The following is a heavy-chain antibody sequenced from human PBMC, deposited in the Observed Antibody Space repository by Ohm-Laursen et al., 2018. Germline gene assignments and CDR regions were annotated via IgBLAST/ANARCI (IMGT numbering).Heavy chain of an antibody. CDR1: GFTFSSYG. D-gene: IGHD3-10*01. J-gene: IGHJ6*02. Sequence: RSLRLSCAASGFTFSSYGMHWVRQAPGKGLEWVAVISYDGSNKYYADSVKGRFTISRDNSKNTLYLQMNSLRAEDTAVYYCAKDGSGSYLYYYYYYGMDVWGQGTTVTVSS. CDR3: AKDGSGSYLYYYYYYGMDV. V-gene: IGHV3-30*18. CDR2: ISYDGSNK.